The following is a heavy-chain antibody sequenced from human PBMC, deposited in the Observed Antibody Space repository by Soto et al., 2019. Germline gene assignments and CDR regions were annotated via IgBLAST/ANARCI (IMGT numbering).Heavy chain of an antibody. J-gene: IGHJ4*02. CDR1: GASISSDY. V-gene: IGHV4-59*08. D-gene: IGHD3-16*01. CDR2: IYYGGSI. Sequence: QVQLQESGPGLVKPSETLSLTCTVSGASISSDYWSWVRQPPGKGLEWIGFIYYGGSINYNPSLGSRAALSVDTSKNQFSLKLTSVTAADTAVYSCARHWDWGSLAYWGQGTLVTVSS. CDR3: ARHWDWGSLAY.